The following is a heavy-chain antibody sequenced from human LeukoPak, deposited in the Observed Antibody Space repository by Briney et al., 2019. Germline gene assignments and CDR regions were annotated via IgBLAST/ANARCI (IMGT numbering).Heavy chain of an antibody. V-gene: IGHV1-69*01. CDR1: GGTFSSYA. CDR2: MIPIFGTA. CDR3: ARAFLYDSSGYTPGFDY. Sequence: SVKVSCXASGGTFSSYAISWVRQAPGQGLEWMGGMIPIFGTANYAQKFQGRVTITADESTSTAYMELSCLRSEDTAVYYCARAFLYDSSGYTPGFDYWGQGTLVTVSS. D-gene: IGHD3-22*01. J-gene: IGHJ4*02.